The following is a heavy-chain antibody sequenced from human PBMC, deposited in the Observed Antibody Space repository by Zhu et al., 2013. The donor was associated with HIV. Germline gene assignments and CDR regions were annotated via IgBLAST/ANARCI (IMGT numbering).Heavy chain of an antibody. Sequence: QVQLVQSGAEVKEPGASVKVSCKASGYTFTEYYMHWVRQAPGQGLEWMGWINPNSGGTKYAQNFQGRVTMTRDTSISTAYMYLSGLRSDDTALYFCARDLYTRSSSEYFHHWGQGTLVTVSS. CDR3: ARDLYTRSSSEYFHH. D-gene: IGHD6-6*01. V-gene: IGHV1-2*02. J-gene: IGHJ1*01. CDR1: GYTFTEYY. CDR2: INPNSGGT.